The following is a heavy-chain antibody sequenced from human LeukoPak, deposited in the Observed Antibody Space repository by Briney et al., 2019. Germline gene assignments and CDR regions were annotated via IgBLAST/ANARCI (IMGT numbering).Heavy chain of an antibody. Sequence: ASVKVSCKASGYTFTGYYMHWVRQAPGQGLEWVGWINPNSGGTNYAQKLQGRVTMTRDTSISTAYMDLSRLRSDDTAVFYCARETEDVVVVPAAAYFDYWGQGTLVTVSS. CDR3: ARETEDVVVVPAAAYFDY. CDR1: GYTFTGYY. D-gene: IGHD2-2*01. J-gene: IGHJ4*02. CDR2: INPNSGGT. V-gene: IGHV1-2*02.